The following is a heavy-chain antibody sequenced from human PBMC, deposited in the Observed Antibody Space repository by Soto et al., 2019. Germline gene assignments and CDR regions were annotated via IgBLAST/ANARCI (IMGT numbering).Heavy chain of an antibody. V-gene: IGHV3-30-3*01. Sequence: QVQLVESGGGVVQPGRSLRLSCAASGFTFSSYAMHWVRQAPGKGLEWVAVISYDGSNKYYADSVKGRFTISRDNSKNTLYLQMNSLRAEDTAVYYCARALYGSGYGMDVWVQGTTVTVSS. J-gene: IGHJ6*02. CDR3: ARALYGSGYGMDV. D-gene: IGHD3-10*01. CDR2: ISYDGSNK. CDR1: GFTFSSYA.